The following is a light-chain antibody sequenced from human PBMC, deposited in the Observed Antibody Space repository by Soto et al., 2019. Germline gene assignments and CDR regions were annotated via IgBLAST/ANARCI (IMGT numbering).Light chain of an antibody. CDR3: QQYNDWPHLN. J-gene: IGKJ4*01. CDR2: GAS. Sequence: EIVMTQSPATLSVSPGERATLSCRSSQRISSNLAWYQHKPGQAPRLLIFGASTRATGIPARFSGTGSGTEFTITISSLQSEDFAIYYCQQYNDWPHLNVGGGTKVDI. V-gene: IGKV3-15*01. CDR1: QRISSN.